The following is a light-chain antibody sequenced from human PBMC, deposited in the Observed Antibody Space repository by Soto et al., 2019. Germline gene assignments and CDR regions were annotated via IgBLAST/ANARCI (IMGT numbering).Light chain of an antibody. CDR2: WAS. V-gene: IGKV4-1*01. CDR1: QSVLYSSNNKNY. Sequence: DIVMTQSPDSLAVSLGERATINCKSSQSVLYSSNNKNYLAWYQQKQRQRPKLLSYWASTRESGVPDRFSGSGSGTDFTLTISSLQAEDVAVYYCQQYYSTPLAFGQGTKVDIK. CDR3: QQYYSTPLA. J-gene: IGKJ1*01.